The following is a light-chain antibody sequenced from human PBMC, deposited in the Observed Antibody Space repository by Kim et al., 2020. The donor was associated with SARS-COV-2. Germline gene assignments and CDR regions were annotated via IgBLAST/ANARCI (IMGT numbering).Light chain of an antibody. CDR3: QQYYSYPLL. CDR1: QGISSY. J-gene: IGKJ2*01. V-gene: IGKV1-8*01. Sequence: SASTGDRVTITCRASQGISSYLAWYQQKPGKAPKLLIYAASTLQSGVPSRFSGSGSGTDFTLTISCLQSEDFATYYCQQYYSYPLLFGQGTKLEI. CDR2: AAS.